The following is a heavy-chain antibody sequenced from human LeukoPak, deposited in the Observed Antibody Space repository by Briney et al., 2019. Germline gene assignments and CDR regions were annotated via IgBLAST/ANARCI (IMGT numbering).Heavy chain of an antibody. D-gene: IGHD1-26*01. Sequence: GGSLRLSCAASGFTFSSYGMHWVRQAPGKGLEWVAVISYDGSNKYYADSVKGRFTISRDNSKNTLYLQMNSLRAEDTAVYYCAKGGDCYDYWGQGTLVTVSS. V-gene: IGHV3-30*18. CDR1: GFTFSSYG. CDR3: AKGGDCYDY. CDR2: ISYDGSNK. J-gene: IGHJ4*02.